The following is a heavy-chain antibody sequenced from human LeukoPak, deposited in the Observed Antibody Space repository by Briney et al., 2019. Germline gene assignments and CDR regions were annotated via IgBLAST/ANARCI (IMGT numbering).Heavy chain of an antibody. CDR2: ISSSGSTI. Sequence: KPGGSLRLSCAASGFTFSDYYMSWIRQAPGKGLEWVSYISSSGSTIYYADSVKGRFTISGDNAKNSLYLQMNSLRAEDTAVYYCAIQLLASGYDSGNAFDIWGQGTMVTVSS. J-gene: IGHJ3*02. CDR1: GFTFSDYY. V-gene: IGHV3-11*01. CDR3: AIQLLASGYDSGNAFDI. D-gene: IGHD5-12*01.